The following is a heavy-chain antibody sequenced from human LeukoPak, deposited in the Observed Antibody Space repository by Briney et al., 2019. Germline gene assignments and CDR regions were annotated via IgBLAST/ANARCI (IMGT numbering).Heavy chain of an antibody. CDR3: ASGAWYYDFWSGLDV. Sequence: GRSLRLSCAASGFTFSSYAMHWGRQAPGKGLEWVAVISYDGSSKYYADSVKGRFTISRDNSKNTLYLQMNSLRAEDTAVYYCASGAWYYDFWSGLDVWGQGTTVTVSS. D-gene: IGHD3-3*01. CDR2: ISYDGSSK. CDR1: GFTFSSYA. J-gene: IGHJ6*02. V-gene: IGHV3-30-3*01.